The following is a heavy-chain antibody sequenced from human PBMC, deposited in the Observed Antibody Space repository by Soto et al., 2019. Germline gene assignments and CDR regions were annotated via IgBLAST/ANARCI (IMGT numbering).Heavy chain of an antibody. CDR3: AKDPSPYAGSRHDY. J-gene: IGHJ4*02. V-gene: IGHV3-30*18. D-gene: IGHD3-22*01. CDR2: ISYDGSNK. Sequence: GGTLRLSCAASGFTFSSYGMHWVRQAPGKGLEWVAVISYDGSNKYYADSVKGRFTISRDNSKNTLYLQMNSLRAEDTAVYYCAKDPSPYAGSRHDYWGQGTLVTVSS. CDR1: GFTFSSYG.